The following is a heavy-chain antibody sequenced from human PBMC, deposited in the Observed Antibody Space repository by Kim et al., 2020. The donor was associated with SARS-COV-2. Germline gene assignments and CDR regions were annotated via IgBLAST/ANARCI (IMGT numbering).Heavy chain of an antibody. V-gene: IGHV4-59*01. D-gene: IGHD4-4*01. CDR3: ARVMTTVTSYYFDY. Sequence: NPSLKSRVTISVDTSKTQFSLKLSSVTAADTAVYYCARVMTTVTSYYFDYWGQGTLVTVSS. J-gene: IGHJ4*02.